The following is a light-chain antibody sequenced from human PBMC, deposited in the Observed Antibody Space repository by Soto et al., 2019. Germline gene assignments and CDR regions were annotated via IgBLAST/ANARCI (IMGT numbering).Light chain of an antibody. CDR2: SSS. V-gene: IGKV1-39*01. CDR3: QQNYLSPWT. Sequence: DIQMTQSPSSLSASLGDRVTITCRTSQSIRNFLNWYQQKPGTVPKLLISSSSTLESGVPSRFSGGGSGTDFTLTITNLQPEDFATYFCQQNYLSPWTFGPGTKVDIK. CDR1: QSIRNF. J-gene: IGKJ1*01.